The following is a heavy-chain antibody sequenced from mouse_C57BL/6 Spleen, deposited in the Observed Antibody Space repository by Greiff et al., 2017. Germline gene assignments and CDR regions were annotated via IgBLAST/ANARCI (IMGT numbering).Heavy chain of an antibody. Sequence: QVQLKESGAELAKPGASVKLSCKASGYTFTSYWMHWVKQRPGQGLEWIGYINPSSGYTKYNQKFKGKATLTADKSSSTAYMQLSSLTYEDSAVYYCARPLYDYDESYYAMDYWGQGTSVTVSS. CDR1: GYTFTSYW. D-gene: IGHD2-4*01. CDR2: INPSSGYT. V-gene: IGHV1-7*01. CDR3: ARPLYDYDESYYAMDY. J-gene: IGHJ4*01.